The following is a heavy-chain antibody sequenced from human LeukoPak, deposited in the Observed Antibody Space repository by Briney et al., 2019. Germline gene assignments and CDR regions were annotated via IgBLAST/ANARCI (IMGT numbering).Heavy chain of an antibody. Sequence: HPGGSLRLSCAASGFTFSNYWMSWVRQAPGKGLEWVAVIWYDGSNKYYADSVKGRFTISRDNSKNTLYLQMNSLRAEDTAVYYCARDHGHYDILTGRYYYGMDVWGQGTTVTVSS. V-gene: IGHV3-33*08. CDR2: IWYDGSNK. D-gene: IGHD3-9*01. CDR1: GFTFSNYW. CDR3: ARDHGHYDILTGRYYYGMDV. J-gene: IGHJ6*02.